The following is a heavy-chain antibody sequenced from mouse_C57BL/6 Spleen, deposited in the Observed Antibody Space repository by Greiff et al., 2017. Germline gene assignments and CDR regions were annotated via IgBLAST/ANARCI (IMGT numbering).Heavy chain of an antibody. CDR3: ARYVYDGGYAMDY. CDR2: IDPSDSDT. CDR1: GYTFTSYW. V-gene: IGHV1-52*01. D-gene: IGHD2-2*01. Sequence: QVQLQQPGAELVRPGSSVKLSCKASGYTFTSYWMHWVKQRPIQGLEWIGNIDPSDSDTHYNQKFKDKDTLTVDKSSSTAYMQLSSLTSEDSAVYYCARYVYDGGYAMDYWGQGTSVTVSS. J-gene: IGHJ4*01.